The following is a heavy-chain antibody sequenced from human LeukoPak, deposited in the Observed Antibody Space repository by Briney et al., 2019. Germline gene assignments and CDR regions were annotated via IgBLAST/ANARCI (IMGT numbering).Heavy chain of an antibody. Sequence: ASVKVSCKASGYTFTSYGISWVRPAPGQGLEWMGWISAYNGNTNYAQKLQGTVTMTTDTSTSTAYMELRSLRSDDTAVYYCARDPINLIVATIFLDYWGQGTLVTVSS. CDR2: ISAYNGNT. CDR3: ARDPINLIVATIFLDY. J-gene: IGHJ4*02. V-gene: IGHV1-18*01. CDR1: GYTFTSYG. D-gene: IGHD5-12*01.